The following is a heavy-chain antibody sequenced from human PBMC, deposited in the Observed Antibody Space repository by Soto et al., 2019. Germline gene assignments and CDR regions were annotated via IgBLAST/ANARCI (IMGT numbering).Heavy chain of an antibody. CDR1: GFAFQNHG. J-gene: IGHJ2*01. CDR2: ISGSGVNA. CDR3: ARKPHWQYWYFDL. Sequence: EVQLVESGGSVIQPGGSLRLSCAASGFAFQNHGMAWVRQVPGKGLEWVAGISGSGVNAGYADSVKGRFTISRDNGANTLYLEIKHLGVEDTALYHCARKPHWQYWYFDLWGRGTLVTVSS. V-gene: IGHV3-20*01. D-gene: IGHD1-1*01.